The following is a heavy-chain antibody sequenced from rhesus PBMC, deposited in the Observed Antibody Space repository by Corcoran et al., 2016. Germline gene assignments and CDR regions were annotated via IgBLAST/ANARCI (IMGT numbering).Heavy chain of an antibody. Sequence: QVQLQESGPGLLKPSETLSLTCTGSGGSLSRNFWSWIRQPPGKGLEWVGEINGKRGSTNYNPYLKSRVTISKDASKNQFSLKLSSVTAADTAVYYCARLGLLDYGSIHALDGWGRGVLVTVSS. D-gene: IGHD4-29*01. J-gene: IGHJ5-2*02. CDR1: GGSLSRNF. CDR3: ARLGLLDYGSIHALDG. V-gene: IGHV4-80*01. CDR2: INGKRGST.